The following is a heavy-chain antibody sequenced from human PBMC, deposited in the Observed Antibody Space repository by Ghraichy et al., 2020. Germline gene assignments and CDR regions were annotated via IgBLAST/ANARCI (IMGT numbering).Heavy chain of an antibody. D-gene: IGHD1-26*01. J-gene: IGHJ2*01. V-gene: IGHV3-23*01. CDR2: ISGRGGST. CDR1: GFTFSSYA. CDR3: ARDQGRELLDLYWYFDL. Sequence: GESLNISCAASGFTFSSYAMSWVRQAPGKGLEWVSTISGRGGSTYYADSVKGRFTISRDNSKNTLYLQMNSLRPEDTALYYCARDQGRELLDLYWYFDLWGRGTLVTVSS.